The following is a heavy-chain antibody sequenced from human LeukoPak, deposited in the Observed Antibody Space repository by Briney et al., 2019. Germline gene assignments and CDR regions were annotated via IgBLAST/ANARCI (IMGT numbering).Heavy chain of an antibody. Sequence: PSETLSLTCTVSGGSISSYYWSWIRQPPGKGLEWIGYIYYSGSTNYNPSLKSRVTISVDTSKNQFSLKLSSVTAADTAVYYCARGLRFLDGDAFDIWGQGTMVTVSS. CDR1: GGSISSYY. D-gene: IGHD3-3*01. V-gene: IGHV4-59*01. CDR3: ARGLRFLDGDAFDI. J-gene: IGHJ3*02. CDR2: IYYSGST.